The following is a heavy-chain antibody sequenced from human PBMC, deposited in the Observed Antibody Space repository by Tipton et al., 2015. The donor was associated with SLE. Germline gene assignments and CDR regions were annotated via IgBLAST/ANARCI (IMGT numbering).Heavy chain of an antibody. CDR3: IPRGYSGY. D-gene: IGHD5-12*01. Sequence: SLRLSCAVYGGSFSGYHWTWIRQPPGQGLEWVGRIKSKADGGTTDYVAPVKGRFTMSRDDSKNTLYLQMNSLKTEDTAVYYCIPRGYSGYWGQGTLVTVSS. J-gene: IGHJ4*02. V-gene: IGHV3-15*01. CDR2: IKSKADGGTT. CDR1: GGSFSGYH.